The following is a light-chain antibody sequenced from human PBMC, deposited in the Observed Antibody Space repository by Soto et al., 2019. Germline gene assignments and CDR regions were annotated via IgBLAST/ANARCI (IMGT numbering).Light chain of an antibody. Sequence: ILLNKSQTSLSASVGERVSITCRASQGISSSWAWYQQEPGKAPKLLISGATTLQSGVPSRFSGSGSGTNFTLTISSLQPEDFATYYCQRFKSYGSFGQGTLVDIK. CDR2: GAT. CDR1: QGISSS. CDR3: QRFKSYGS. J-gene: IGKJ5*01. V-gene: IGKV1-9*01.